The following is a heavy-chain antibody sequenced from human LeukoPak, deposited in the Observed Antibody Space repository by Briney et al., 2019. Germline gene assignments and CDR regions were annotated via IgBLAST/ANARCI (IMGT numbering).Heavy chain of an antibody. CDR2: ISYDGSNK. CDR3: ARVAYYYDSSGYWGAFDI. J-gene: IGHJ3*02. Sequence: GSLRLSCAASGFNFNTYWMSWVRQAPGKGLEWVAVISYDGSNKYYADSVKGRFTISRDNSKNTLYLQMNSLRAEDTAVYYCARVAYYYDSSGYWGAFDIWGQGTMVTVSS. CDR1: GFNFNTYW. D-gene: IGHD3-22*01. V-gene: IGHV3-30*03.